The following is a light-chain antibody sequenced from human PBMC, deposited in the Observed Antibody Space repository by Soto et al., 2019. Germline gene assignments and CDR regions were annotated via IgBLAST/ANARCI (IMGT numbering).Light chain of an antibody. CDR2: WAS. V-gene: IGKV4-1*01. J-gene: IGKJ1*01. CDR1: HIXXYISNNKNY. Sequence: DIVMTQSPYSLALSXGKVWXXXXXXXHIXXYISNNKNYLACYQQKPGQPPKLLIYWASTRESGVPDRFSGSGSGTDFTLTISSLQAEDVAVYYCQQYYSTPRTFGQGTKVDIK. CDR3: QQYYSTPRT.